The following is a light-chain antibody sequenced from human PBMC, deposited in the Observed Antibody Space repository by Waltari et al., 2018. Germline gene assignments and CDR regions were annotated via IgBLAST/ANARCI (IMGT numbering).Light chain of an antibody. CDR3: AAWESSLNAWV. V-gene: IGLV1-44*01. J-gene: IGLJ3*02. Sequence: QSVLTQPPSASGTPGQRVSISCSGSSSNIGSNTVNWYQQLPGTAPKVLIYSNNLRPSGVPARFSGSKSGTSASLAISGLQSEDEADYYCAAWESSLNAWVFGGGTKLTVL. CDR1: SSNIGSNT. CDR2: SNN.